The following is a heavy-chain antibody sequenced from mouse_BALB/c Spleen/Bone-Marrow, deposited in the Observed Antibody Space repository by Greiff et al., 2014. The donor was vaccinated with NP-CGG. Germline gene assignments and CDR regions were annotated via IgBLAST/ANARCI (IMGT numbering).Heavy chain of an antibody. V-gene: IGHV14-3*02. Sequence: VQLQQSGAELVKPGASVKLSCTASGFNIKDTYMHWVKQRPEQGLEWIGRIDPANGNTKYDPKFQGKATITADTSYNTAYLQLSSLTSEDTAVYYCASYYYGSSSFAYWGQGTLVTVSA. J-gene: IGHJ3*01. CDR1: GFNIKDTY. CDR2: IDPANGNT. CDR3: ASYYYGSSSFAY. D-gene: IGHD1-1*01.